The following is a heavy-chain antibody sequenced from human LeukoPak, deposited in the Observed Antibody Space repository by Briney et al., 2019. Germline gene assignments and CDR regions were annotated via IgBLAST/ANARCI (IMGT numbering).Heavy chain of an antibody. CDR3: ARGYSSSSGYNWFDP. CDR1: GGSISSYY. CDR2: FHTSGST. D-gene: IGHD6-6*01. Sequence: SETLSLTCTVSGGSISSYYWSWIRQPAGKGLEWIGRFHTSGSTNYTRSLKSRVTMSVDTSKNQFSLRLTSVTAADTAVYYCARGYSSSSGYNWFDPWGQGTLVTVSS. J-gene: IGHJ5*02. V-gene: IGHV4-4*07.